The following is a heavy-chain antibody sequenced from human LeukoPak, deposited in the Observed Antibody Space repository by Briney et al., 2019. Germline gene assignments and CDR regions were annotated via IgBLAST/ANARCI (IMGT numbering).Heavy chain of an antibody. V-gene: IGHV1-18*01. J-gene: IGHJ4*02. D-gene: IGHD2-2*01. CDR2: ISAYNGNT. CDR3: ARDTRVVPAAMHGY. CDR1: GYTFTSYG. Sequence: GASVKVSCKATGYTFTSYGLSWVRQAPGQGLEWMGWISAYNGNTNYAQKLQGRVTMTTDTSTSTAYMELRSLRSDDTAVYYCARDTRVVPAAMHGYWGQGTLVTVSS.